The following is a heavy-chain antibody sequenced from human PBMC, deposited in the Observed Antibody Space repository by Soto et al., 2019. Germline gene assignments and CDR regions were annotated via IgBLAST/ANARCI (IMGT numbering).Heavy chain of an antibody. J-gene: IGHJ2*01. CDR2: ITGSGGTT. CDR3: RRKWGDDFIYFDL. D-gene: IGHD2-21*02. CDR1: GFTFSAYA. V-gene: IGHV3-23*01. Sequence: EVQLLESGGALVQPGGSLRLSCAASGFTFSAYARSSVRQAPGKGLQWVSTITGSGGTTYSADSVRGRFTISRDNSKNTLHLQTSGLRADDRAVFFCRRKWGDDFIYFDLWGRGTVVTLSS.